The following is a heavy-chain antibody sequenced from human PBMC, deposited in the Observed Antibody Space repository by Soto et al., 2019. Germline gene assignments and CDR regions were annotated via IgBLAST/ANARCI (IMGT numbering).Heavy chain of an antibody. J-gene: IGHJ4*02. CDR2: IYYSGST. CDR1: GGSISSSSYY. Sequence: SETLSLTCTVSGGSISSSSYYWGWIRQPPGKGLEWIGSIYYSGSTYYNPALKSRVTISVDTSKNQFSLKLSSVTAADTAVYYCGGSGRDGYNLNPGIDYWGQGTLVTVSS. V-gene: IGHV4-39*01. D-gene: IGHD5-12*01. CDR3: GGSGRDGYNLNPGIDY.